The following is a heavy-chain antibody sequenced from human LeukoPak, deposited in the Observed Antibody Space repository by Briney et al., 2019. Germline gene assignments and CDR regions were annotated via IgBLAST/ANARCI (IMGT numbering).Heavy chain of an antibody. CDR1: GGTFSSYT. D-gene: IGHD2-2*01. J-gene: IGHJ4*02. CDR2: IIPIFGTA. Sequence: SVKVSCKASGGTFSSYTISWVRQAPGQGLEWMGGIIPIFGTANYAQKFQDRVTITADESTSTAYMELSSLRSEDTAIYYCASRLYCSNTRCRNFPFAYWGQGTLVTVSS. V-gene: IGHV1-69*01. CDR3: ASRLYCSNTRCRNFPFAY.